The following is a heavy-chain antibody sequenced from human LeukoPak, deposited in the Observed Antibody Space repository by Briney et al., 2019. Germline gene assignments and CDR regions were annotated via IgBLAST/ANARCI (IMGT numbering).Heavy chain of an antibody. V-gene: IGHV1-46*01. CDR2: INPGGGST. CDR1: GYSFTSYY. J-gene: IGHJ5*02. CDR3: AKDLRWDHPGLDP. D-gene: IGHD4-23*01. Sequence: ASVKVSCKASGYSFTSYYIHWVRQAPGQGLESMGIINPGGGSTSYAQKFQDRVTMTRDTFTSTVYMELNSLRSEDTAVYYCAKDLRWDHPGLDPWGQGTLVIVSS.